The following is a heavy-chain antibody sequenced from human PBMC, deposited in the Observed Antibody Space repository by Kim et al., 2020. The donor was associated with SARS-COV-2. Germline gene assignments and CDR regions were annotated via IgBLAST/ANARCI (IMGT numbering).Heavy chain of an antibody. D-gene: IGHD6-6*01. J-gene: IGHJ6*03. V-gene: IGHV3-30*07. CDR3: ASYSSSPRYYYYMDV. Sequence: ASVKGRFTISRENSKNTLYIKMTSLRAEETAVYYCASYSSSPRYYYYMDVWGKGTTVTVSS.